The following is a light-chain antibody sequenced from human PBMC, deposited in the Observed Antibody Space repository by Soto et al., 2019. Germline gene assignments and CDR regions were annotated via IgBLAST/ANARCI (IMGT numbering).Light chain of an antibody. CDR1: QSVSSSF. V-gene: IGKV3-20*01. CDR3: QEFQTSHMFI. J-gene: IGKJ2*01. CDR2: GGS. Sequence: ELVLTQSPGTLSLSPGERATLSCRASQSVSSSFFAWYQHKPGHSPRLLIYGGSSRAPGIPDRFSGSDSGTDFTLTISRLEPEDSAVYYCQEFQTSHMFIFGQGTKLEIK.